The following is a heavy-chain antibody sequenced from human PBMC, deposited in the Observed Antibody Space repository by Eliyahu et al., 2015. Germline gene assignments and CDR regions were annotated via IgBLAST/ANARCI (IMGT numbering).Heavy chain of an antibody. V-gene: IGHV1-2*02. Sequence: QVQLVQSGAEVKKPGASVKVXCKASGYTFTGXDMHWXRQAPGQGLEWMGWINPNSGGTNYAQKFQGRVTMTRDTSISTAYMELSRLRSDDTAVYYCARVAVAGGGNAFDIWGQGTMVTVSS. CDR3: ARVAVAGGGNAFDI. CDR1: GYTFTGXD. CDR2: INPNSGGT. J-gene: IGHJ3*02. D-gene: IGHD6-19*01.